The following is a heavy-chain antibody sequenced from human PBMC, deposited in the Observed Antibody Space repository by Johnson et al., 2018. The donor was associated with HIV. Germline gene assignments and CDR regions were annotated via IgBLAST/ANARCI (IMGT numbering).Heavy chain of an antibody. CDR1: GFTFDDYA. CDR3: AGGRIGAFDI. D-gene: IGHD2-15*01. CDR2: ISWNSGSI. V-gene: IGHV3-9*01. Sequence: VQLVESGGGLVQPGRSLRISCAASGFTFDDYAMHWVRQAPGKGLEWVSGISWNSGSIGYADSVKGRFTISRDNAKNSLYLQMNSLRAEDTALYYCAGGRIGAFDIWGQGTMVTVSS. J-gene: IGHJ3*02.